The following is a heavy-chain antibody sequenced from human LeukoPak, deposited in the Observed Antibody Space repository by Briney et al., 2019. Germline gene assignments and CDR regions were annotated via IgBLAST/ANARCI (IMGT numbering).Heavy chain of an antibody. Sequence: SQTLSLTCAISGDSVSSNSAAWNWIRQPPSRGLEWLGRTYYRSKWYNDYAVSVKSRITINPDTSKNQFSLQLNSVTPEDTAVYYCARDISSSGYSGDYYYYYGMNVWGQGTTVTVSS. CDR2: TYYRSKWYN. J-gene: IGHJ6*02. V-gene: IGHV6-1*01. CDR1: GDSVSSNSAA. D-gene: IGHD3-22*01. CDR3: ARDISSSGYSGDYYYYYGMNV.